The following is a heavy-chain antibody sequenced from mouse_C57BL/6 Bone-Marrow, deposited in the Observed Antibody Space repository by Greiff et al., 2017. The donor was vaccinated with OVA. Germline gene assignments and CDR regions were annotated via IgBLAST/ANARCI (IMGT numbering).Heavy chain of an antibody. CDR1: GYTFTSYW. CDR3: ARYSSSPYYYAMDY. V-gene: IGHV1-64*01. CDR2: IHPNSGST. Sequence: QVQLQQPGAELVKPGASVKLSCKASGYTFTSYWMHWVKQRPGQGLEWIGMIHPNSGSTNYNEKFKSKATLTVDKSYSTAYMQLSSLTSEDSAVYYCARYSSSPYYYAMDYWGQGTSVTVSS. D-gene: IGHD1-1*01. J-gene: IGHJ4*01.